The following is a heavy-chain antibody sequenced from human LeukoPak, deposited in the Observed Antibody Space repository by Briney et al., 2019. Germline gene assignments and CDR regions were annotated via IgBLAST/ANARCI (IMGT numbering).Heavy chain of an antibody. V-gene: IGHV3-74*01. D-gene: IGHD3-10*01. Sequence: GGSLRLSCAASGFTFSSYSMNWVRQAPGKGLEWVSGINSDGGTTTYADSVKGRFTISRDNAKNTLYLQMNNLRAEDTAIYYCATDSYVSGSYYRLFYWGQGTLITVSS. J-gene: IGHJ4*02. CDR2: INSDGGTT. CDR3: ATDSYVSGSYYRLFY. CDR1: GFTFSSYS.